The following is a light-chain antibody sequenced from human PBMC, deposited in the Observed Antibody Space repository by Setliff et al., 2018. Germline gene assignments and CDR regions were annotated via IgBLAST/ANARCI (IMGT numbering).Light chain of an antibody. V-gene: IGLV2-14*03. Sequence: LAQPASVSGSPGQSITISCSGTGRDVGSYDLVSWYQQHPGKAPKLIIYAVSDRPSGVSHRFSGSKSGNTAYLTISGLRTEDEADYYCNAYSADTTYVFGSGTKGTVL. J-gene: IGLJ1*01. CDR3: NAYSADTTYV. CDR2: AVS. CDR1: GRDVGSYDL.